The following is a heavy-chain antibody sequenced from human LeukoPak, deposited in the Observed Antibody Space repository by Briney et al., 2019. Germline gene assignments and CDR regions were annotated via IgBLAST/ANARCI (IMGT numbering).Heavy chain of an antibody. CDR2: IHYSGST. CDR1: GGSISSSSYY. D-gene: IGHD6-13*01. Sequence: SETLSLTCTVSGGSISSSSYYWGWIRQPPGKGLEWIGYIHYSGSTNYNPSLKSRVTISVDTSKNQFSLRLSSVTAADTAVYYCARGRRYSSSWPFDPWGQGTLVTVSS. V-gene: IGHV4-61*05. CDR3: ARGRRYSSSWPFDP. J-gene: IGHJ5*02.